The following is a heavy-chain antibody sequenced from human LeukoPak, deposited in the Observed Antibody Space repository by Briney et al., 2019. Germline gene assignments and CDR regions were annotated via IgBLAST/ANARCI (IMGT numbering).Heavy chain of an antibody. CDR2: MNPNSGNT. V-gene: IGHV1-8*01. J-gene: IGHJ1*01. D-gene: IGHD6-19*01. CDR1: GYTFTSYD. Sequence: ASVKVSCKASGYTFTSYDINWVRQATGQGLEWMGWMNPNSGNTDYAQKLQGRVTMTTDTSTSTAYMDLRSLRSDDTAVYYCARDPAIAVAGKGYFQHWGQGTLVTVSS. CDR3: ARDPAIAVAGKGYFQH.